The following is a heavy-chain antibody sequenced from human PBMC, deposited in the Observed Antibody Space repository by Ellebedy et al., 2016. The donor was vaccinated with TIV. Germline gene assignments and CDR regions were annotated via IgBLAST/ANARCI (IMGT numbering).Heavy chain of an antibody. V-gene: IGHV4-39*01. CDR3: ARHDPRYYESSGFYYGGWFDP. CDR2: IYYSGST. J-gene: IGHJ5*02. Sequence: PGGSLRLSCTVSGGSISSSSYYWDWIRQPPGKGLEWIGSIYYSGSTYYNPSLKILVTISADTSKNQFSLKLSSVTTADTAVYFCARHDPRYYESSGFYYGGWFDPWGQGTLVTVSS. CDR1: GGSISSSSYY. D-gene: IGHD3-22*01.